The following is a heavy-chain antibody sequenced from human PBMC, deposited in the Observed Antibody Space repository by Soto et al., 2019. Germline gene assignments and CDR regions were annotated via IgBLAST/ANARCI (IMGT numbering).Heavy chain of an antibody. CDR2: IHTSGNT. D-gene: IGHD2-15*01. CDR1: GGSISTYD. CDR3: ARGGIRGGLDV. J-gene: IGHJ6*02. V-gene: IGHV4-4*07. Sequence: WETLSLTCTVTGGSISTYDWCWIRQSAGKGLEWLGRIHTSGNTNYNSSLKSRLSMSVDTSKNQFSLKLSSVTAADRAVYYCARGGIRGGLDVWGQGTTVTVSS.